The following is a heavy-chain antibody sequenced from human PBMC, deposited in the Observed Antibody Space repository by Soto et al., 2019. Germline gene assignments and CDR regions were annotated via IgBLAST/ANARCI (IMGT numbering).Heavy chain of an antibody. CDR2: INSDGSST. Sequence: EVQLVESGGGLVQPGGSLRLSCVVSGFTLSSYWMHWVRQAPGKGLVWVSRINSDGSSTSYADSVKGRFTISRDNAKNMLYLQMNSLRAEDTAVYYCARDAYYDFWGGLSHYYYYYMDVWGKGTTVTVSS. CDR1: GFTLSSYW. D-gene: IGHD3-3*01. CDR3: ARDAYYDFWGGLSHYYYYYMDV. V-gene: IGHV3-74*01. J-gene: IGHJ6*03.